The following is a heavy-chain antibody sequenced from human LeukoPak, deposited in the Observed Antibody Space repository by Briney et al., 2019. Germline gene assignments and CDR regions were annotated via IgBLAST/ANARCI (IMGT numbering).Heavy chain of an antibody. CDR1: GFTFSSSN. CDR3: EREWFGESN. D-gene: IGHD3-10*01. CDR2: ISFDGAKT. J-gene: IGHJ4*02. Sequence: PGGSLRLSCAPSGFTFSSSNMHWVRQSPGKGLEWVALISFDGAKTYYAESVRGRFTVSRDNFKNTLFLQMNSVSAEDTAMYYCEREWFGESNWGQGTRVAVSS. V-gene: IGHV3-30*04.